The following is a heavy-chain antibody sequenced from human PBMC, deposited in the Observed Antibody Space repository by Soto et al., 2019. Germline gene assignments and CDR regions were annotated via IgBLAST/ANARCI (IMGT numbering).Heavy chain of an antibody. CDR2: INHSGST. CDR3: ARGRVGTMVRGVRYYFDY. D-gene: IGHD3-10*01. V-gene: IGHV4-34*01. Sequence: PSETLSLTCAVYGGSFSGYYWSWIRQPPGKGLEWIGEINHSGSTNYNPSLKSRVTISVDTSKNQFSLKLSSVTAADTAVYYCARGRVGTMVRGVRYYFDYWGQGTLVTVSS. CDR1: GGSFSGYY. J-gene: IGHJ4*02.